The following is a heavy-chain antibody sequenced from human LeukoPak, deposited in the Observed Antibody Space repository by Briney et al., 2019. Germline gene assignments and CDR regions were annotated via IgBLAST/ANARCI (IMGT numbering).Heavy chain of an antibody. J-gene: IGHJ4*02. CDR2: ISGSGGST. CDR1: GFTFSSYA. CDR3: AKTMGAIDHDY. V-gene: IGHV3-23*01. D-gene: IGHD1-26*01. Sequence: GGSLRLPCAASGFTFSSYAMSWVRQAPGKGLEWVSTISGSGGSTYYADSVKGRFTISRDNSKNTLYLQMNSLRAEDTAVYYCAKTMGAIDHDYWGQGTLVTVSS.